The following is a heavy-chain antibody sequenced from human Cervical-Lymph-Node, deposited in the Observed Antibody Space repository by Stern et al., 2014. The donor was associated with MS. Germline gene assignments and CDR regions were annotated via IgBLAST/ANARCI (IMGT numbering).Heavy chain of an antibody. CDR3: ARAVAPRRKFAS. V-gene: IGHV3-11*01. CDR1: GFTFNDYY. Sequence: VQLVESGGALVKPGGSLRLSCAPSGFTFNDYYMSWIRQAPGKGLEWLSFISFSGSATHYADSVKGRFTTSRDNAKNMLYLQMTSLKAEDTAVYYCARAVAPRRKFASWGQGTLVSVSS. CDR2: ISFSGSAT. D-gene: IGHD2-21*01. J-gene: IGHJ4*02.